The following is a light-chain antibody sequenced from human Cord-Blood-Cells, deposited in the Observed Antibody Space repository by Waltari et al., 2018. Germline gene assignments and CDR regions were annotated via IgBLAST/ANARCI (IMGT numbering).Light chain of an antibody. CDR3: SSYAGSNNFVV. V-gene: IGLV2-8*01. CDR1: SSDVGGSNY. Sequence: QSALTQPPSASGSPGQSVTISCTGTSSDVGGSNYVSWYPQHPGKAPKRMIYGFSKRPSVVPDRFSGSKSGNPASLTVSGLQAEDEADYYCSSYAGSNNFVVFGGGTKLTVL. J-gene: IGLJ2*01. CDR2: GFS.